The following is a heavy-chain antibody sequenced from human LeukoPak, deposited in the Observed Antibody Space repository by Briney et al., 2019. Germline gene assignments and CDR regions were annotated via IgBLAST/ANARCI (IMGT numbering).Heavy chain of an antibody. D-gene: IGHD6-25*01. CDR2: IYTSGST. V-gene: IGHV4-4*07. CDR3: ARDTRSYSSVFFDP. CDR1: GGSISNYY. J-gene: IGHJ5*02. Sequence: SETLSLTCTVSGGSISNYYWTWIRQPAGKGLEWIGRIYTSGSTNYNPSLKSRVTMSVDTSKNQSSLKLSSVTAADTAVYYCARDTRSYSSVFFDPWGQGTLVTVSS.